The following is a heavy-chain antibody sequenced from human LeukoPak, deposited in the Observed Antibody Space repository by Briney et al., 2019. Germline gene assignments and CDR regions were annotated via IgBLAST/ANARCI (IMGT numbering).Heavy chain of an antibody. Sequence: PSETLSLTCTVSGGSISSYYWSWIRQPPGKGLEGIGYIYYSGSTNYNPSLKSRVAISVDTSKNQFSLKLSSVTAADTAVYYCARNVIVVRGVIITPLDAFDIWGQGTMVTVSS. V-gene: IGHV4-59*01. CDR1: GGSISSYY. CDR3: ARNVIVVRGVIITPLDAFDI. CDR2: IYYSGST. J-gene: IGHJ3*02. D-gene: IGHD3-10*01.